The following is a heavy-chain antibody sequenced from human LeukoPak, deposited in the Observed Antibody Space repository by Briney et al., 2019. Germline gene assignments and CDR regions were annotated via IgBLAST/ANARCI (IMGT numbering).Heavy chain of an antibody. V-gene: IGHV3-21*01. CDR1: GFTFSGYS. CDR3: ARGVGGSGSSPRYYMDV. Sequence: GGSLRLSCAASGFTFSGYSMNWVRQAPGKGLEWVSSISSSSIYIYYADSVKGRFTISRDNAKTSLYLQMNSLRAEDTAVYYCARGVGGSGSSPRYYMDVWGKGTTVTISS. CDR2: ISSSSIYI. J-gene: IGHJ6*03. D-gene: IGHD3-10*01.